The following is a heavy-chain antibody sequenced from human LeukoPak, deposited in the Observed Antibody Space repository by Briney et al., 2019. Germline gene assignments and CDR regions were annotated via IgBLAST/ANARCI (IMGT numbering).Heavy chain of an antibody. CDR2: IKSKTDGGTT. CDR3: TTNYYDSSGYSYVSFDY. V-gene: IGHV3-15*01. Sequence: GGSLRLSCAASGFTFSSYAMNWVRQAPGKGLEWVGRIKSKTDGGTTDYAAPVKGRFTISRDDSKNTLYLQMNSLKTEDTAVYYCTTNYYDSSGYSYVSFDYWGQGTLVTVSS. CDR1: GFTFSSYA. D-gene: IGHD3-22*01. J-gene: IGHJ4*02.